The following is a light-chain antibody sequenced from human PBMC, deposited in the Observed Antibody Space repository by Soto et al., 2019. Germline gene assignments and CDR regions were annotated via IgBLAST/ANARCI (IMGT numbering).Light chain of an antibody. Sequence: QSVLTQPPSASESPGQSVTISCTGTKSDIGVYDFVSWYQHHPGKAPRLIIYEVVQRPSGVPDRFSGSKSGNTASLTVSGLQAADEADYFCKSYAGSNTYVFGRGTKV. V-gene: IGLV2-8*01. CDR1: KSDIGVYDF. CDR3: KSYAGSNTYV. J-gene: IGLJ1*01. CDR2: EVV.